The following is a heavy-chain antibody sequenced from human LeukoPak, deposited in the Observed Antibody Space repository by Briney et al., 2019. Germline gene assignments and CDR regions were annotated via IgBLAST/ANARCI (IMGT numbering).Heavy chain of an antibody. D-gene: IGHD6-19*01. Sequence: PSETLSLTCTVSGGSISSSSYYWGWIRQPPGKGLEWIGRIYYSGSTYYNPSLKSRVTISVDTSKNQFSLKLSSVTAADTAVYYCARHPAGSGGWTYYYYYYMAVWGKGTTVTISS. J-gene: IGHJ6*03. CDR2: IYYSGST. CDR1: GGSISSSSYY. V-gene: IGHV4-39*01. CDR3: ARHPAGSGGWTYYYYYYMAV.